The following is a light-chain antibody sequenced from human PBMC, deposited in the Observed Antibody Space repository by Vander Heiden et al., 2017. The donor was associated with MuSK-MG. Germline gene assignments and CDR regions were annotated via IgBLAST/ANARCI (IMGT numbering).Light chain of an antibody. V-gene: IGKV3-15*01. CDR3: QQYNDWL. CDR1: QSVSNN. J-gene: IGKJ3*01. CDR2: GAS. Sequence: EIVMTQSPATLSVSPGERATLSCRASQSVSNNLAWYQQKPGQAPRLLIYGASTRATGIQARFSGSGSGTEFTLTIYSLQSEDFAVYYCQQYNDWLFGHGTKVDVK.